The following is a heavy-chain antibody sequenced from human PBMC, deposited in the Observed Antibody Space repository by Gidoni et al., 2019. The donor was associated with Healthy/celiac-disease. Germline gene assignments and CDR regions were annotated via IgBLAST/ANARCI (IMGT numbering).Heavy chain of an antibody. Sequence: QVQLVQSGAEVKKPGASVKVSCKASGYTFTGYYMHWVRQAPGQGLEWMGWINPKSGGTNYAQKFQGWVTMTRDTSISTAYMELSRLRSDDTAVYYCAREAVVLGGDYPYYYYGMDVWGQGTTVTVSS. V-gene: IGHV1-2*04. CDR3: AREAVVLGGDYPYYYYGMDV. CDR1: GYTFTGYY. J-gene: IGHJ6*02. D-gene: IGHD4-17*01. CDR2: INPKSGGT.